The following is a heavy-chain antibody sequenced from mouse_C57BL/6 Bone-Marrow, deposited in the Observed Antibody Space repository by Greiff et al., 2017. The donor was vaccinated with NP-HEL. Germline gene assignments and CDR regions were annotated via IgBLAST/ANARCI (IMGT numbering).Heavy chain of an antibody. CDR3: AALDY. CDR1: GFTFSDYY. V-gene: IGHV5-12*01. J-gene: IGHJ4*01. Sequence: EVQVVESGGGLVQPGGSLKLSCAASGFTFSDYYMYWVRQTPEKRLEWVAYISNGGGSTYYPDTVKGRFTISRDNAKNTLYLQMSRLKSEDTAMYYCAALDYWGQGTSVTVSS. CDR2: ISNGGGST.